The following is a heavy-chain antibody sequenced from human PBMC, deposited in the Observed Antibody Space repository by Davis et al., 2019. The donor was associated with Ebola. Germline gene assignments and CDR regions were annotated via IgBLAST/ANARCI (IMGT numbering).Heavy chain of an antibody. CDR1: GYTFTNYD. V-gene: IGHV1-8*01. Sequence: ASVKVSCKASGYTFTNYDINWVRQATGQGLEWMGWMNPNSGNTGYAQKFQGRVTITRDTSASTAYMELSSLRSEDTAVYYCARDRTFDYWGQGTLVTVSS. J-gene: IGHJ4*02. CDR3: ARDRTFDY. CDR2: MNPNSGNT.